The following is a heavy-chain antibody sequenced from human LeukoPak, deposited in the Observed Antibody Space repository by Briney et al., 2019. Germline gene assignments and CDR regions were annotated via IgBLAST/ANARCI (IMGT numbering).Heavy chain of an antibody. D-gene: IGHD3-22*01. V-gene: IGHV3-9*01. Sequence: GGSLRLSCAASGFTFDDYAMHWVRQAPGKGLEWVSGISWNSGSIGYADSVKGRFTISRDNAKNSLYLQMNSLRAEDTAVYYCAKDSSYYYDSSGYYGTLPCAFDIWGQGTMVTVSS. J-gene: IGHJ3*02. CDR1: GFTFDDYA. CDR3: AKDSSYYYDSSGYYGTLPCAFDI. CDR2: ISWNSGSI.